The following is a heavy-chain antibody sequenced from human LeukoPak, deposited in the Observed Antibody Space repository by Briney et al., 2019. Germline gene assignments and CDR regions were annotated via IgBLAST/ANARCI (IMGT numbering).Heavy chain of an antibody. J-gene: IGHJ4*02. CDR3: ARKGPVTTDLDY. V-gene: IGHV4-31*03. Sequence: PSETLSLTCTVSGGSISSGGYYWSWIRQHPGKGLEWIGYIYYSGSTYYNPSLKSRVTISVDTSKNQFSLKLSSVTAADTAVYYCARKGPVTTDLDYWGPGTLVTVSS. CDR2: IYYSGST. D-gene: IGHD4-17*01. CDR1: GGSISSGGYY.